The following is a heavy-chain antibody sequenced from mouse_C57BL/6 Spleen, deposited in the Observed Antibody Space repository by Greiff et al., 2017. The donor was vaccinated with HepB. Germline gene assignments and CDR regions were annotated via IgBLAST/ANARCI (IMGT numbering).Heavy chain of an antibody. D-gene: IGHD2-4*01. CDR2: IYPRDGST. CDR1: GYTFTDHT. J-gene: IGHJ3*01. Sequence: QQSDAELVKPGASVKISCKVSGYTFTDHTIHWMKQRPEQGLEWIGYIYPRDGSTKYNEKFKGKATLTADKSSSTAYMQLNSLTSEDSAVYFCARRNPIYYDYPWFAYWGQGTLVTVSA. V-gene: IGHV1-78*01. CDR3: ARRNPIYYDYPWFAY.